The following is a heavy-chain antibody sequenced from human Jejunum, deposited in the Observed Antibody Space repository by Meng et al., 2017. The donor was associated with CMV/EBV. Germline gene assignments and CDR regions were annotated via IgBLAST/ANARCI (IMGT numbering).Heavy chain of an antibody. Sequence: SGFTVRNSAMRWVRQALGKGLEWVSSISGSGGDKFYADSVRGRFTISRDNSKNTVYLQMNGLGAEDTAVYYCTKGVSGPLYYFDHWGQGMLVTVSS. V-gene: IGHV3-23*01. CDR3: TKGVSGPLYYFDH. CDR2: ISGSGGDK. J-gene: IGHJ4*02. D-gene: IGHD2-15*01. CDR1: GFTVRNSA.